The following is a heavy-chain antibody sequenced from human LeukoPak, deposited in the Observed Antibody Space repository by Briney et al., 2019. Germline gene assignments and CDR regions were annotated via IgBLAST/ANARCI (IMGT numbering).Heavy chain of an antibody. CDR3: ARLSRGSYPRFDY. Sequence: PGGSLRLSCNASELSVSDNYMSWIRQAPEKGLEWVSNIYSGGNAYYSDSVKGRFTISRDDSKNTVYLQMNNLRAEDTAVYYCARLSRGSYPRFDYWGQGVLVTVSS. CDR2: IYSGGNA. D-gene: IGHD3-16*02. V-gene: IGHV3-66*04. CDR1: ELSVSDNY. J-gene: IGHJ4*02.